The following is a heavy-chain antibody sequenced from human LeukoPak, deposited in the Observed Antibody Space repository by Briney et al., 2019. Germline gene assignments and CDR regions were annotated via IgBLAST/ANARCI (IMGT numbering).Heavy chain of an antibody. Sequence: SETLSLTCAVSGGSFSGYYWSWIRQPPGKGLEWIGEINHSGSTNYNPSLKSRVTISVDTSKNQFSLKLSSVTAADTAVYYCASSLFLNAFDIWGQGTMVTVSS. CDR1: GGSFSGYY. CDR2: INHSGST. V-gene: IGHV4-34*01. D-gene: IGHD2/OR15-2a*01. CDR3: ASSLFLNAFDI. J-gene: IGHJ3*02.